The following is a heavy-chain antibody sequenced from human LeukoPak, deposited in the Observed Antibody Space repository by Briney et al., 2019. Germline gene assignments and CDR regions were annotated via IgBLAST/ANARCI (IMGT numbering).Heavy chain of an antibody. CDR3: ASWYSSSEFDY. CDR2: ISAYNGNT. Sequence: ASVKVSCKASGYTFTDYYTQWVRQAPGQGLEWMGWISAYNGNTNYAQKLQGRVTMTTDTSTSTAYMELRSLRSDDTAVYYCASWYSSSEFDYWGQGTLVTVSS. CDR1: GYTFTDYY. J-gene: IGHJ4*02. D-gene: IGHD6-13*01. V-gene: IGHV1-18*04.